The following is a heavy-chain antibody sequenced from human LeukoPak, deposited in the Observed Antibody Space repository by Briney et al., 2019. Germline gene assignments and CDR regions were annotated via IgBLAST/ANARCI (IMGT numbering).Heavy chain of an antibody. D-gene: IGHD3-22*01. J-gene: IGHJ4*02. CDR3: ARVPGYDSSGYFDY. CDR1: GFTFNTYS. CDR2: ISRVISTV. V-gene: IGHV3-48*01. Sequence: GGSLRLSCAASGFTFNTYSMNWVRQAPGKGLEWVSFISRVISTVYYADSVKGRFTISRDNSKNTLYLQMNSLRAEDTAFYYCARVPGYDSSGYFDYWGQGTLVTVSS.